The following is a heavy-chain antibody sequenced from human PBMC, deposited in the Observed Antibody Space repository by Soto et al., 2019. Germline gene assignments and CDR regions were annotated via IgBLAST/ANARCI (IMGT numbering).Heavy chain of an antibody. CDR1: GFTVTANY. CDR2: ISGSGNSK. D-gene: IGHD3-9*01. V-gene: IGHV3-23*01. CDR3: AKDKGNFDWYFDR. Sequence: GSLRLSCEVSGFTVTANYMSWVRQAPGKGLEWVSAISGSGNSKYYADSVNGRLTISRDNSKNTLYLQMNSLRAEDTAIYYCAKDKGNFDWYFDRWGQGTLVTVSS. J-gene: IGHJ4*02.